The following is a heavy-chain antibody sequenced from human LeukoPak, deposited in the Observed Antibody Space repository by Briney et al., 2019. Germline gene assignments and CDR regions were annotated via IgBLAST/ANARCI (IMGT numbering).Heavy chain of an antibody. D-gene: IGHD6-19*01. CDR2: VRYDGSGE. V-gene: IGHV3-30*02. CDR1: GFTFSNDG. J-gene: IGHJ4*02. Sequence: PGGSLRLSCAASGFTFSNDGMHWVRQAPGKGLEWVTFVRYDGSGEYYAESVKGRFTISRDNSKSTVFLRMKSLRVEGTAIYYCAKVGSGLYGVDYWGQGTLVTVSS. CDR3: AKVGSGLYGVDY.